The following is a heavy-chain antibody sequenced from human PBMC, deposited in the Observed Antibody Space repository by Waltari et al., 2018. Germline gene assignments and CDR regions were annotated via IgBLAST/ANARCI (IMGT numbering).Heavy chain of an antibody. CDR1: GDSMSSSDW. V-gene: IGHV4-4*02. CDR3: ARDRGRGIYLDS. Sequence: QMQLQESGPGLVKPSGTLSLTCTASGDSMSSSDWWSWVRQTPEKGLEWIGHIQRSGRTHYNPSFESRVTISIDTSKNQFSLKVTSTTAADTAVYYCARDRGRGIYLDSWGRGTLVTVSP. D-gene: IGHD2-15*01. J-gene: IGHJ4*02. CDR2: IQRSGRT.